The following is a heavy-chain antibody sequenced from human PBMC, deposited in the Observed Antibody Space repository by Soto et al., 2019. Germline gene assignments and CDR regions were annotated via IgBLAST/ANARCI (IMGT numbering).Heavy chain of an antibody. CDR1: GGSISSSNW. Sequence: QVQLQESGPGLVKPSGTLSLTCAVSGGSISSSNWWSWVRQPPGKGLEWIGEIYHSGSTNYNPSLRSRATIAVDQSPNLFSLKLSSVTAADTAVYSCARTPWDGYTGYVCDYWGQGTLVTVSS. V-gene: IGHV4-4*02. CDR3: ARTPWDGYTGYVCDY. J-gene: IGHJ4*02. D-gene: IGHD5-18*01. CDR2: IYHSGST.